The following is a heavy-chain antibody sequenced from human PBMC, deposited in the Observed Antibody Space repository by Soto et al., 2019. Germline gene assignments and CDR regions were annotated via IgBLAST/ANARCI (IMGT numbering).Heavy chain of an antibody. CDR2: ISYDGGST. Sequence: ESGGGVVHPGRSLRLSCAVSGFTFSDYAMHWVRQAPGKGLEWVAAISYDGGSTYYADSVKGRFTFSRDNSNYMLYLQMNSLRPEDTALYYCVTVSEYRMLNYGMEVWGQGTTVIVSS. J-gene: IGHJ6*02. CDR3: VTVSEYRMLNYGMEV. V-gene: IGHV3-30-3*01. CDR1: GFTFSDYA. D-gene: IGHD2-2*02.